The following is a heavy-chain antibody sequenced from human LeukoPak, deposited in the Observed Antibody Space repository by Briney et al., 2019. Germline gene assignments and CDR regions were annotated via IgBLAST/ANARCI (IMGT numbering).Heavy chain of an antibody. Sequence: GGSLRLSCAASGFTFSDYTLNWVRQPPGKGLEWVSSITGDSTYIYYADSVKGRFTVSRDNAKNSLYLRINSLRAADTAVYYCARVQGSPYWGQGTLVTVSS. J-gene: IGHJ4*02. CDR1: GFTFSDYT. V-gene: IGHV3-21*01. CDR3: ARVQGSPY. CDR2: ITGDSTYI.